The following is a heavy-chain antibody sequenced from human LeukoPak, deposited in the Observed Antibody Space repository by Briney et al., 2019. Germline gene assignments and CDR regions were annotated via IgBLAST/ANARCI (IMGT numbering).Heavy chain of an antibody. J-gene: IGHJ4*02. CDR1: GFTFSSYS. CDR2: ISSSSSYI. Sequence: PGGSLRLSCAASGFTFSSYSMNWVRQAPGKGLEWVSSISSSSSYIYYADSVKGRFTISRDNAKNSLYLQMNSLRAEDTAVYYCAKLASLGGRGDYWGQGTLVTVSS. CDR3: AKLASLGGRGDY. V-gene: IGHV3-21*04. D-gene: IGHD3-16*01.